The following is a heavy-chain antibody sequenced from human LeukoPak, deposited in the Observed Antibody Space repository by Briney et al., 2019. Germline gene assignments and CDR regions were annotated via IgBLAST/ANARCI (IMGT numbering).Heavy chain of an antibody. Sequence: ASVKVSCTASGGTFNIYAISWVRQAPGQGLEWMGGIIPIFGTANYAQKFQGRVTITAGESTSTAYMELRSLRSEDTTVYYCARSSGGSCYSCYNWFDPWGQGTLLTVSS. CDR3: ARSSGGSCYSCYNWFDP. CDR1: GGTFNIYA. D-gene: IGHD2-15*01. V-gene: IGHV1-69*13. CDR2: IIPIFGTA. J-gene: IGHJ5*02.